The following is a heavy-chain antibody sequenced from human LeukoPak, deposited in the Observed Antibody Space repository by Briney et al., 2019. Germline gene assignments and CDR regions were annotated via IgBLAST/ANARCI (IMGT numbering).Heavy chain of an antibody. Sequence: ASVKVSCKASGYTFTGYYMHWVRQAPGQGLEWMGWINPNSGGTNYAQKFQGRVTMTRDTSISTAHMELSRLRSDDTAVYYCASPAVDTAMVKGCGWGQGTLVTVSS. CDR3: ASPAVDTAMVKGCG. J-gene: IGHJ4*02. CDR2: INPNSGGT. D-gene: IGHD5-18*01. CDR1: GYTFTGYY. V-gene: IGHV1-2*02.